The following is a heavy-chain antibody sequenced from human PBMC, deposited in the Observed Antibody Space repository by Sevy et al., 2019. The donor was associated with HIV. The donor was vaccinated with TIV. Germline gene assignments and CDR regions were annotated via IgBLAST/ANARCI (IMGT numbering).Heavy chain of an antibody. CDR1: GGSISSSSYY. J-gene: IGHJ6*03. CDR3: ARLIVGATKYYYYYMDV. Sequence: SETLSLTCTVSGGSISSSSYYWGWIRQPPGKGLEWIGSIYYSGSTYYNPSLKSRVTISVDTSKNQFSLKLSSETAADTAVYYCARLIVGATKYYYYYMDVWGKGTTVTVSS. V-gene: IGHV4-39*01. CDR2: IYYSGST. D-gene: IGHD1-26*01.